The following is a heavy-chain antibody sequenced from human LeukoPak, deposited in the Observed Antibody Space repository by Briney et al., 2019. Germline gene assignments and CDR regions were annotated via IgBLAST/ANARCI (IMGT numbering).Heavy chain of an antibody. D-gene: IGHD6-19*01. CDR2: VSSNVYST. Sequence: AGSLTLSCSASGFTFSTYAMHWVRQAPGKGLEYISSVSSNVYSTHYADSVKGRFAISRDNSKNTLYLQMSSLRTEDTAVYYCVKDSKSSGWYVPPNFDYWGQGTLVTVSS. CDR3: VKDSKSSGWYVPPNFDY. J-gene: IGHJ4*02. CDR1: GFTFSTYA. V-gene: IGHV3-64D*09.